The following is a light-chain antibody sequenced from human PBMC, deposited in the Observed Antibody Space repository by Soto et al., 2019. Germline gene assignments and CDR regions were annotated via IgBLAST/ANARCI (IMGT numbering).Light chain of an antibody. CDR2: DAS. Sequence: EVVMTQSPAILSVSPGERATLSCRASQSVSSDLAWYQHKPGQAPRLLIYDASTRATGVPARFSGSGSGTELTLTISSLQSEDFAVYYCQQYNDWPPITFGQGTRLEIK. CDR1: QSVSSD. V-gene: IGKV3D-15*01. CDR3: QQYNDWPPIT. J-gene: IGKJ5*01.